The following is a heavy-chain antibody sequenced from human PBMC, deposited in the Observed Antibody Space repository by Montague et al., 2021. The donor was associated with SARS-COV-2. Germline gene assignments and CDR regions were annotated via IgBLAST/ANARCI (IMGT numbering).Heavy chain of an antibody. Sequence: SETLSLTCTVSGGSISSYYWSWIRQPPGKGLEWIGYIYYSGSTNYNPSLKSRVTISVDTSKNHFSPKLNSVTAADTAVYYCARRGRKLLPVATTIGGFDIWGQGTMVTVSS. CDR3: ARRGRKLLPVATTIGGFDI. J-gene: IGHJ3*02. D-gene: IGHD5-12*01. CDR2: IYYSGST. V-gene: IGHV4-59*08. CDR1: GGSISSYY.